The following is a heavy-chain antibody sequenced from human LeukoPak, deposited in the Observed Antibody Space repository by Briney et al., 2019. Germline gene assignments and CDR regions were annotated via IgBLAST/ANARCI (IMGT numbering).Heavy chain of an antibody. CDR3: ARDQSSSWYPRYYFDY. V-gene: IGHV4-39*02. CDR1: GGSISSSSYY. CDR2: IYYSGST. Sequence: SETLSLTRTVSGGSISSSSYYWGWIRQPPGKGLEWIGSIYYSGSTYYNPSLKSRVTISVDTSKNQFSLQLNSVTPEDTAVYYCARDQSSSWYPRYYFDYWGQGTLVTVSS. D-gene: IGHD6-13*01. J-gene: IGHJ4*02.